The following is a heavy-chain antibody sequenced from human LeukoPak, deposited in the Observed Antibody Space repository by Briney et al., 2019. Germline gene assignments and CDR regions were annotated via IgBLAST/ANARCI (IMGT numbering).Heavy chain of an antibody. CDR3: AREKYYDYVWGSYPVDY. Sequence: PSETLSLTCTVSGDSISSHYWSWIRQPPGKGLEWIGYIYDSGSTNYNPSLKSRVTISVDTSKNQFSLKLSSVTAADTAVYYCAREKYYDYVWGSYPVDYWGQGTLVTVSS. J-gene: IGHJ4*02. V-gene: IGHV4-59*11. CDR2: IYDSGST. D-gene: IGHD3-16*02. CDR1: GDSISSHY.